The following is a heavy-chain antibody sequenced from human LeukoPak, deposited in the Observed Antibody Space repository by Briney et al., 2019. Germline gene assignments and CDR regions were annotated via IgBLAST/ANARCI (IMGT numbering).Heavy chain of an antibody. D-gene: IGHD6-25*01. Sequence: ASVKVSCKASGYTFTGYYLHWVRQAPGQGLEWMGWINPNSGGTNYAQKFHGRVAMTRDTSISTAYMELSRLTSDDTAVYYCADSRVYLLYLHYWGGGAMVTVPS. CDR2: INPNSGGT. CDR1: GYTFTGYY. CDR3: ADSRVYLLYLHY. J-gene: IGHJ4*02. V-gene: IGHV1-2*02.